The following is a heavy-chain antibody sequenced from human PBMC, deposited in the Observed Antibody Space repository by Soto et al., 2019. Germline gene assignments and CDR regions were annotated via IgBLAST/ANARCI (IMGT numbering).Heavy chain of an antibody. V-gene: IGHV3-53*01. J-gene: IGHJ6*02. Sequence: GGSLRLSCAASGFTVSSNYVSWVRQAPGKGLEWVSVIYSGGSTYYADSVKGRFTISRDNSKNTLYLQMNSLRAEDTAVYYCATSTVAGTPYYYGMDVWGQGTTVTVSS. CDR3: ATSTVAGTPYYYGMDV. CDR1: GFTVSSNY. D-gene: IGHD6-19*01. CDR2: IYSGGST.